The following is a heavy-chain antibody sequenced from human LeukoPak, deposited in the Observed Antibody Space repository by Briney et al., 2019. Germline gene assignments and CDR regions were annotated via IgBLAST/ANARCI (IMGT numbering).Heavy chain of an antibody. D-gene: IGHD3-22*01. CDR2: ISGSSRTI. Sequence: SGGSLRLSCAASGFTFSSYSMHWVRQAPGKGLEWVSYISGSSRTIYYADSVKGRFTISRDNAKNSLHLQINSQRDEDTAVYYCAIRGYYDTTYAYDYHAMDVWGQGTAVTVSS. J-gene: IGHJ6*02. CDR1: GFTFSSYS. V-gene: IGHV3-48*02. CDR3: AIRGYYDTTYAYDYHAMDV.